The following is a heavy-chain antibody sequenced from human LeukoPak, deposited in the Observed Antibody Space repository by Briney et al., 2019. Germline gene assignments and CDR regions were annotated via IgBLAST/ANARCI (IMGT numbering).Heavy chain of an antibody. CDR1: GFTFSSYA. Sequence: GRSLRLSCAASGFTFSSYAMHWVRQAPGKGLEWVAVVSYDGSNKYYADSVKGRFTISRDNSNNTLFLEMSSLRTEDTAIYYCAKDRYGSGNNWLDPWGQGTLVTVSS. V-gene: IGHV3-30-3*01. CDR2: VSYDGSNK. CDR3: AKDRYGSGNNWLDP. D-gene: IGHD3-10*01. J-gene: IGHJ5*02.